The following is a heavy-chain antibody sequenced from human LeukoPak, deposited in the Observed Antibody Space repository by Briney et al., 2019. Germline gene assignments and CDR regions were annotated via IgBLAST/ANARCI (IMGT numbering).Heavy chain of an antibody. J-gene: IGHJ4*02. V-gene: IGHV3-48*03. CDR1: GFTFSSCE. CDR2: ISGSGRTI. Sequence: GGSLRLSCAASGFTFSSCEMNWVRQAPGKGLEWLSYISGSGRTIYYADSVMVRFTISRDSAKNTLYLQMNSLRPEDTAVYYCARGNKWSFDSWGQGALVTVSS. CDR3: ARGNKWSFDS. D-gene: IGHD2-15*01.